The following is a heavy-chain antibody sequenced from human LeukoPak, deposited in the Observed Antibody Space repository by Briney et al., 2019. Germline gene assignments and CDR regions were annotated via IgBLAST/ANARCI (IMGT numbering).Heavy chain of an antibody. Sequence: GGSLRLSCAASGFTVSSNYMSWVRQAPGKGLEWVSVIYSGGRTFYADSVQGRFTISRDNSKNTLYLQMNSLRAEDTAVYYCAREVATTDMYYFDYWGQGTLVTVSS. J-gene: IGHJ4*02. D-gene: IGHD5-12*01. CDR1: GFTVSSNY. V-gene: IGHV3-66*01. CDR2: IYSGGRT. CDR3: AREVATTDMYYFDY.